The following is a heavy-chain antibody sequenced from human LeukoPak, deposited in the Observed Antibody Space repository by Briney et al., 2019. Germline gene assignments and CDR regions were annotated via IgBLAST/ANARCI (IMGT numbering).Heavy chain of an antibody. J-gene: IGHJ5*02. CDR2: INSDGSST. CDR3: ARELTTGWFDP. Sequence: GGSLGLSCAASGFTFSNHWMHWVRHAPGKGLVWVSRINSDGSSTSYADSVKGRFTISRDNARNTLYLRMNSLRAEDTAVYYCARELTTGWFDPWGQGTLVTVSS. D-gene: IGHD4/OR15-4a*01. V-gene: IGHV3-74*01. CDR1: GFTFSNHW.